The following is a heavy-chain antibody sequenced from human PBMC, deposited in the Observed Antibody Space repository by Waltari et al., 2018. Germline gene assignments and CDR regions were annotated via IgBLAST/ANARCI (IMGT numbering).Heavy chain of an antibody. CDR3: ARKGGRGYPYGPFYYDF. CDR2: INIDGGFI. D-gene: IGHD5-18*01. V-gene: IGHV3-74*01. CDR1: GFTFGDYW. Sequence: EVQMVESGGGLINPGGSLRLPVAASGFTFGDYWNHLVRQDPGKGLEWISRINIDGGFISYADAVKCRFTISRDNAKNTVSLQLNSLRVDDTGVYYCARKGGRGYPYGPFYYDFWGQGTLVTVSS. J-gene: IGHJ4*02.